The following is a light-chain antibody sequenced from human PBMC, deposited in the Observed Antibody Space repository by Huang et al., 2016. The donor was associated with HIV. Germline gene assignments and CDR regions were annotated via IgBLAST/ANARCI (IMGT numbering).Light chain of an antibody. V-gene: IGKV4-1*01. CDR3: QQDYSSPQT. CDR2: WAS. J-gene: IGKJ1*01. Sequence: DIIMTQSPDSLAVSLGERATLNCRSSQSVYSSSTSKDYMAWFQQKPGQPPRLLLFWASTREAGAPDRFTGSGSGTHFTLTIASLEAEDAAIYYRQQDYSSPQTFGQGTRVEVK. CDR1: QSVYSSSTSKDY.